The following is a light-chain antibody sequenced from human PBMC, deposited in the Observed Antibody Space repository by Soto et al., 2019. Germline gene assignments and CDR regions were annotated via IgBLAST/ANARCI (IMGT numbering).Light chain of an antibody. Sequence: IVLTQSPGTLSLSPGERVTLSCRASQSVGTYLAWYQQKPGQAPRLLIYDASKRATGIPARFSGSGSGTDFTLTIGSLEPEDFAVYYCHQRSDWPITFGQGTRLEIK. CDR2: DAS. V-gene: IGKV3-11*01. CDR3: HQRSDWPIT. J-gene: IGKJ5*01. CDR1: QSVGTY.